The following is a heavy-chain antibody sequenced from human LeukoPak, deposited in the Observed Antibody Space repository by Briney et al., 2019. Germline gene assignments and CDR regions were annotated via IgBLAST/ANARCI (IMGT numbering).Heavy chain of an antibody. D-gene: IGHD2-21*01. CDR3: AREYCGGECYSGFDF. Sequence: GGSLRLSCVASGFTFSGYAIHWVRQAPGKGLEWVALISYDGSSKDYTHSVKGRFTISRDNSKNTLYLQMNSLRAEDSAVYYCAREYCGGECYSGFDFWGQGTLVTVSS. CDR2: ISYDGSSK. J-gene: IGHJ5*01. V-gene: IGHV3-30*04. CDR1: GFTFSGYA.